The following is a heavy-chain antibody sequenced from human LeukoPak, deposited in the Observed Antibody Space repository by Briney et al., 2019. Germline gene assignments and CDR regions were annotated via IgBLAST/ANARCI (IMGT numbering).Heavy chain of an antibody. D-gene: IGHD7-27*01. CDR2: ISAYNGNT. CDR3: ARPWGLLSSYYFDY. CDR1: GYTFTSYG. V-gene: IGHV1-18*01. J-gene: IGHJ4*02. Sequence: GASVKVCCKASGYTFTSYGIRWVRQAPGQGLEWMGWISAYNGNTNYAQKLQGRVTMTTDTSTSTAYMELRSLRSDDTAVYYCARPWGLLSSYYFDYWGQGTLVTVSS.